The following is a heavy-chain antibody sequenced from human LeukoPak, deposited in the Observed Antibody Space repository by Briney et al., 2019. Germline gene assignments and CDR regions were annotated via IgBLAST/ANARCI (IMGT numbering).Heavy chain of an antibody. CDR3: ARGLLNSYYYDSSGYY. D-gene: IGHD3-22*01. V-gene: IGHV3-33*01. CDR1: GFTFSSYG. CDR2: IWYDGSNE. J-gene: IGHJ4*02. Sequence: GRSLRLSCAASGFTFSSYGMHWVRQAPGKGLEWVAVIWYDGSNEYYADSVKGRFTISRDNSKNTLYLQMNSLRAEDTAVYYCARGLLNSYYYDSSGYYWGQGTLVTVSS.